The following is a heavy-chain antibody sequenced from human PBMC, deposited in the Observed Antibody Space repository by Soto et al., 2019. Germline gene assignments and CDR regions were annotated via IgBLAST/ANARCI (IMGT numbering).Heavy chain of an antibody. Sequence: QVPLVQSGAEVKKPGSSVKVSCKASGGTFSSYTISWVRQAPGQGLEWMGRIIPILGIANYAQKFQGRVTITADKSKRTAYMQLRSLGSEDAAVSYCASPDIVVVPAADTAEYFQHWGQGTLVTVSS. D-gene: IGHD2-2*01. CDR3: ASPDIVVVPAADTAEYFQH. J-gene: IGHJ1*01. CDR1: GGTFSSYT. V-gene: IGHV1-69*02. CDR2: IIPILGIA.